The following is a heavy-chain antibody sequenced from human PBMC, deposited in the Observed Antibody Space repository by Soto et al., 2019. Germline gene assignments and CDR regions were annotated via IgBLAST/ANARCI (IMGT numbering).Heavy chain of an antibody. CDR1: GFTFRGYA. D-gene: IGHD6-19*01. CDR3: ARDLALAGNY. Sequence: PGGSLRLSCAASGFTFRGYAMNWVRQTQEKGLEWVSSISSTSTYTHYADSVKGRFTISRDNANNSLFLQMNSLRAEDTAIYYCARDLALAGNYWGQGALVTVSS. V-gene: IGHV3-21*01. J-gene: IGHJ4*02. CDR2: ISSTSTYT.